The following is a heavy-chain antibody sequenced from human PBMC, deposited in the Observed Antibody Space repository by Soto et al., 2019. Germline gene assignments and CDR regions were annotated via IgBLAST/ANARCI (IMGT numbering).Heavy chain of an antibody. D-gene: IGHD6-13*01. CDR3: ATRIAAAGTYHYYYYMDV. Sequence: PSETLSLTCTVSGGSISSSIYYWGWIRQPPGKGLEWIGSIYYSGSTYYNPSLKSRVTISVDTSKNQFSLKLSSVTAADTAVYYCATRIAAAGTYHYYYYMDVWGKGTTVTVSS. J-gene: IGHJ6*03. CDR2: IYYSGST. CDR1: GGSISSSIYY. V-gene: IGHV4-39*01.